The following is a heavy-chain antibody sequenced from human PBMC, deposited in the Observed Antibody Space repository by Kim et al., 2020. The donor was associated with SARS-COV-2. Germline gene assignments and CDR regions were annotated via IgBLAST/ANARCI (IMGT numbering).Heavy chain of an antibody. D-gene: IGHD6-13*01. CDR3: AKDGGRSSNWYNY. Sequence: GGSLRLSCAASGFTFSSYGMHWVRQAPGKGLEGVAVISYDGSNKYYADSVKGRFTISRDNSKNTLYLQMNSLRAEDTAVYYCAKDGGRSSNWYNYWGQGT. J-gene: IGHJ4*02. CDR2: ISYDGSNK. CDR1: GFTFSSYG. V-gene: IGHV3-30*18.